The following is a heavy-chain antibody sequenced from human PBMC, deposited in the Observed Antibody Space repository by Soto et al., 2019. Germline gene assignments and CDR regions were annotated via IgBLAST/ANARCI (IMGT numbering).Heavy chain of an antibody. CDR3: ARALSADSRGYYYYYYMDV. Sequence: GGSLRLSCAASGFTVSSKYMTWVRQAPGKGLEWVSLIQSGGTTYYADSVKGRVTITRDTSASTAYMELSSLRSEDTAVYYCARALSADSRGYYYYYYMDVWGKGTTVTLSS. CDR2: IQSGGTT. J-gene: IGHJ6*03. D-gene: IGHD2-15*01. CDR1: GFTVSSKY. V-gene: IGHV3-66*01.